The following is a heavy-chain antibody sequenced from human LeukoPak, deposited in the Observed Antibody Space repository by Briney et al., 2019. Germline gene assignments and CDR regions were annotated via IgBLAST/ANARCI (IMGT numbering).Heavy chain of an antibody. CDR1: GIPVRSNY. V-gene: IGHV3-66*02. CDR2: IYSGGST. CDR3: ARGSGIYSYGFYYYYMDV. Sequence: GSLRLSCAASGIPVRSNYMSWVRQAPGRGLEWVSVIYSGGSTYYADSVKGRFTISRDNSKNTLYLQMNSLRAEDTAVYYCARGSGIYSYGFYYYYMDVWGKGTTVTVSS. J-gene: IGHJ6*03. D-gene: IGHD5-18*01.